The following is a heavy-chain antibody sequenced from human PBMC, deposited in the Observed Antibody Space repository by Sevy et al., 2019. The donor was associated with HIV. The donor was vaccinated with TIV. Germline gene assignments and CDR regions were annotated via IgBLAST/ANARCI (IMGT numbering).Heavy chain of an antibody. D-gene: IGHD6-13*01. CDR1: GLIFSHYG. V-gene: IGHV3-30*02. CDR2: ISFDGSNK. CDR3: AKNTAAAGTGGFDY. Sequence: GGSLRLSCAASGLIFSHYGMHWVRQAPGKGLEWVAFISFDGSNKYYVDSVKGRFTIYRDNSKNTLYLQMNSLRTEDTALYYCAKNTAAAGTGGFDYWGQGTLVTVSS. J-gene: IGHJ4*02.